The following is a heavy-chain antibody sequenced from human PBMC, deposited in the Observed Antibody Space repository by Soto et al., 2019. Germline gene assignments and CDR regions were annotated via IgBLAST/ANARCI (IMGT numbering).Heavy chain of an antibody. CDR1: GFSLSTSGVG. J-gene: IGHJ3*02. D-gene: IGHD4-17*01. Sequence: QITLKESGPTLVKPTQTLTLTCTFSGFSLSTSGVGVGWIRQPPGKALEWLALIYWDDDKRYSPTLKSRLTITKDTSKNQVVLTMTNMDPVDTATYYCAHYGDYRTAFDIWGQGTMVTVSS. CDR3: AHYGDYRTAFDI. V-gene: IGHV2-5*02. CDR2: IYWDDDK.